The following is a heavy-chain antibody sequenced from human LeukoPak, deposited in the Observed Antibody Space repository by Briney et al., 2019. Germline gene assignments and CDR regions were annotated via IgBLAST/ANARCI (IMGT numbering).Heavy chain of an antibody. J-gene: IGHJ4*02. CDR3: AKDHREAFPHFGELLLDY. V-gene: IGHV3-66*01. D-gene: IGHD3-10*01. CDR1: GFTVSTNY. CDR2: IYSGGPT. Sequence: PGGSLRLSCAASGFTVSTNYMSWVRQAPGKGLEWVSVIYSGGPTYYADSVKGRFTISRDTSKNTLYLQMNSLRAEDTAVYYCAKDHREAFPHFGELLLDYWGQGTLVTVSS.